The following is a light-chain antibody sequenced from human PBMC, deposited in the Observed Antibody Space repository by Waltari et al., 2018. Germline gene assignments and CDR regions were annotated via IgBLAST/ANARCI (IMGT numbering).Light chain of an antibody. CDR3: QQRNNWL. J-gene: IGKJ5*01. Sequence: DIQMTQSPSSLSASVGDRVTITCRASQSISSYLNWYQQKPGKAPKLLIYAASSLQSGVPSRFSGSGSGTDFTLTISSLEPEDFAVYYCQQRNNWLFGQGTRLEIK. V-gene: IGKV1-39*01. CDR1: QSISSY. CDR2: AAS.